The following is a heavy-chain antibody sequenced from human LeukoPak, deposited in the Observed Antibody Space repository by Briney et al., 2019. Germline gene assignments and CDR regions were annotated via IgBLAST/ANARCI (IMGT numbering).Heavy chain of an antibody. V-gene: IGHV3-53*01. Sequence: GGSLRLSCAASGFTVSSNYMSWVRQAPGKRLEWVSIIYSGGSTNYADSVKGRFSISRDNSKNTRYVQMNSLRVEDTAVYYCASGSGSYRTPYYYMDVWGKGTTVTVSS. D-gene: IGHD3-10*01. J-gene: IGHJ6*03. CDR1: GFTVSSNY. CDR3: ASGSGSYRTPYYYMDV. CDR2: IYSGGST.